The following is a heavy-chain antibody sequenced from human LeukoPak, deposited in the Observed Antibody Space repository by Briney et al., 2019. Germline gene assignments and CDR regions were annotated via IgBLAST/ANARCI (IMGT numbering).Heavy chain of an antibody. CDR2: LNPNSGGT. Sequence: GASVKVSCKASGYTFTDYYLHWVRQAPGQGLEWMGRLNPNSGGTDYAQMFQGRVTMTRDTSINTAYMELSGLRSDDTAVYYCARDASTTRVISASDNWGQGTLVTVSS. D-gene: IGHD2/OR15-2a*01. V-gene: IGHV1-2*02. CDR1: GYTFTDYY. CDR3: ARDASTTRVISASDN. J-gene: IGHJ4*02.